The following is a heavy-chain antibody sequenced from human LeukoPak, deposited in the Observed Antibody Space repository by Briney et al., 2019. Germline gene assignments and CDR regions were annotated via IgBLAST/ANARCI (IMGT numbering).Heavy chain of an antibody. CDR3: AKDLFRVVVITPFDY. V-gene: IGHV3-30*02. CDR1: GFTFSSYG. J-gene: IGHJ4*02. Sequence: GGSLRLSCAASGFTFSSYGMHWVRQAPGKGLEWVAFIRYDGSNKYYADSVKGRFTISRDNSKNTLYLQMNSLSAEDTAVYYCAKDLFRVVVITPFDYWGQGTLVTVSS. D-gene: IGHD3-22*01. CDR2: IRYDGSNK.